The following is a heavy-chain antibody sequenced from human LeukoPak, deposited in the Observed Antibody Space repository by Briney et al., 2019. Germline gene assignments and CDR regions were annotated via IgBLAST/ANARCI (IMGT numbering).Heavy chain of an antibody. Sequence: GGSLGLSCAASGFTFSSYEMNWVRQAPGKGLEWVSYISSSDTSTYYADSVKGRFTISRDNAKNSLYLQMNGLRAEDTAVYYCARDAVAADYWGQGTLVTVSS. D-gene: IGHD6-19*01. CDR2: ISSSDTST. V-gene: IGHV3-48*03. CDR3: ARDAVAADY. CDR1: GFTFSSYE. J-gene: IGHJ4*02.